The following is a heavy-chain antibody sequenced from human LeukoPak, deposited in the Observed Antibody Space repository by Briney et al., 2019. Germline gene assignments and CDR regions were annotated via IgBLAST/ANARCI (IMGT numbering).Heavy chain of an antibody. J-gene: IGHJ6*02. V-gene: IGHV7-4-1*02. CDR1: GGTFSSYA. CDR2: INTNTGNP. Sequence: GASVKVSCKASGGTFSSYAMNWVRQAPGQGLEWMGWINTNTGNPTYAQGFTGRFVFSLDTSVSTAYLQISSLKAEDTAVYYCASYDSSGYDLRGGMTYYYYGMDVWGQGTTVTVSS. CDR3: ASYDSSGYDLRGGMTYYYYGMDV. D-gene: IGHD3-22*01.